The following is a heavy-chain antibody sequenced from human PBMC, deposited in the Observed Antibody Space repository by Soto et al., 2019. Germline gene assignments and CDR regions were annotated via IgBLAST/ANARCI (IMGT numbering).Heavy chain of an antibody. CDR2: IKQDGSEK. D-gene: IGHD5-12*01. Sequence: EVQLVQSGGGLVQPGGSLRLSCAVSGFPFNEFWMSWVRQTPGKGLEWVANIKQDGSEKSYVDSVKGRFTISRDNARNSVYLQMNILRVEDTAVYYCVRYRFLPDRIGYGFGDWGQGTLVIVSS. J-gene: IGHJ4*02. CDR3: VRYRFLPDRIGYGFGD. CDR1: GFPFNEFW. V-gene: IGHV3-7*01.